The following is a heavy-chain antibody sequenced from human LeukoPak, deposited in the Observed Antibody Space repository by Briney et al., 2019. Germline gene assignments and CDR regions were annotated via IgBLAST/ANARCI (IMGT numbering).Heavy chain of an antibody. Sequence: SGGSLRLSCAASGFTFSSYEMNWVRQAPGKGLEWVSYISSSGSTIYYADSVKGRFTISRDNAKNSLYLQMNSQRAEDTAVYYCARQYYDFWSGYYTWGQGTLVTVSS. CDR1: GFTFSSYE. CDR2: ISSSGSTI. J-gene: IGHJ4*02. V-gene: IGHV3-48*03. CDR3: ARQYYDFWSGYYT. D-gene: IGHD3-3*01.